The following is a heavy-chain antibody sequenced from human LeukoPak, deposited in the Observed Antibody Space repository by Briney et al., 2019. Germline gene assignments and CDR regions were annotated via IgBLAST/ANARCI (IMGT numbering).Heavy chain of an antibody. D-gene: IGHD5-12*01. Sequence: PSETLSLTCTVSGGSISSYYWSWIRQPPGKGLEWIGSIYHSGSTYYNPSLKSRVTISVDTSKKQFSLKLSSVTAADTAVYYCVRVGYDLHFDYWGQGTLVTVSS. CDR1: GGSISSYY. CDR3: VRVGYDLHFDY. V-gene: IGHV4-59*04. J-gene: IGHJ4*02. CDR2: IYHSGST.